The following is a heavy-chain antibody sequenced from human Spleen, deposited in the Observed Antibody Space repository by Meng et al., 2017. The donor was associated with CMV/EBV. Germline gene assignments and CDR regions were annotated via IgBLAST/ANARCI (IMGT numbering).Heavy chain of an antibody. CDR3: AKTLNGYGGEDS. V-gene: IGHV3-23*01. CDR1: GFSSSTYA. Sequence: GASLRLSCAASGFSSSTYAMTWVRQAPGKGLEWVSLISDSGDSPYYADSVKGRFIISRDNSKNMVYLQMKSLRADDTARYYCAKTLNGYGGEDSWGQGTQVTVSS. J-gene: IGHJ4*02. CDR2: ISDSGDSP. D-gene: IGHD5-18*01.